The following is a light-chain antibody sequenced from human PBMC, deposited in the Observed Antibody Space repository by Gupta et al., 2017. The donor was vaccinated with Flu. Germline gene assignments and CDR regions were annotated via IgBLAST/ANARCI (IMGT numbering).Light chain of an antibody. V-gene: IGKV1-33*01. CDR1: QDISNF. CDR2: DAS. J-gene: IGKJ3*01. Sequence: DIQMTQSPSSLSAPVGDRVTITCQASQDISNFLNWYHQKPGKAPNLLIYDASKMEIGVPSRFSGSGSGTDFSFTISSLQPEDVGTYYCQQYASVPPTFGPGTKVDVK. CDR3: QQYASVPPT.